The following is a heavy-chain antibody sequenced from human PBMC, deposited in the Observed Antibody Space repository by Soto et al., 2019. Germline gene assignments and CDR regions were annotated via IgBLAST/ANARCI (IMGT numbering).Heavy chain of an antibody. CDR1: GFTFNNYW. Sequence: PGGSLRLSCAASGFTFNNYWMSWVRQAPGKGLEWVASIKQDGSEKYYVDSVKGRFTISRDNAKNSLYLQMNSLRVEDTAVYYCARDYSQYSSSSGDYWGQGTLVTVSS. V-gene: IGHV3-7*03. J-gene: IGHJ4*02. CDR3: ARDYSQYSSSSGDY. D-gene: IGHD6-6*01. CDR2: IKQDGSEK.